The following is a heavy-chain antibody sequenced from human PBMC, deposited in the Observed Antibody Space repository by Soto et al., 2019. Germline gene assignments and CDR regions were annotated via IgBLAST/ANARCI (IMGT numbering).Heavy chain of an antibody. D-gene: IGHD3-10*01. Sequence: PSETLSVSCAFSGVSLTIGNWWTWFRQSPQRGLEYIGEIFHDGTANYYPSFERRVAMSVDTSRNQFSLKLTSVTAADTAVYFCARLVYDTRHNYMYFDFWGPGTLVTVSS. CDR2: IFHDGTA. CDR3: ARLVYDTRHNYMYFDF. J-gene: IGHJ4*02. CDR1: GVSLTIGNW. V-gene: IGHV4-4*02.